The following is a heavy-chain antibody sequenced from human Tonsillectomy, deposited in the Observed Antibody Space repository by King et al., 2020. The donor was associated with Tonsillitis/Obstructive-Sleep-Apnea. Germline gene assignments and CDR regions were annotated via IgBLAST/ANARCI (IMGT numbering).Heavy chain of an antibody. CDR3: ARVESSGWTFDY. CDR1: GGSFSGYY. Sequence: VQLQQWGAGLLKPSETLSLTCAVYGGSFSGYYWSWIRQPPGKGLEWIGEINHSGSTNYNPSLKSRVTISVDTSKNQFSLRLSSVTAADTAVYYCARVESSGWTFDYWGQGTLVTVSS. D-gene: IGHD6-19*01. CDR2: INHSGST. J-gene: IGHJ4*02. V-gene: IGHV4-34*01.